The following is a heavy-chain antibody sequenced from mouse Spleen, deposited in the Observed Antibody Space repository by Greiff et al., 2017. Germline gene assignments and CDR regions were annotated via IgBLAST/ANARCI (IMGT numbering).Heavy chain of an antibody. CDR2: ISSGGGNT. J-gene: IGHJ2*01. CDR1: GFTFSSYA. Sequence: EVQRVESGGGLVKLGGSLKLSCAASGFTFSSYAMSWVRQTPEKRLEWVATISSGGGNTYYPDSVKGRFTISRDNAKNTLYLQMSSLKSEDTAMYYCARQNGNPDYWGQGTTLTVSS. V-gene: IGHV5-9-3*01. CDR3: ARQNGNPDY. D-gene: IGHD2-1*01.